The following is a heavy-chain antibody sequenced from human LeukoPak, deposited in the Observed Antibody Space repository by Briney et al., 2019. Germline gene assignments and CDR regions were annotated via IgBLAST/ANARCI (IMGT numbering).Heavy chain of an antibody. CDR2: ISGSGGST. J-gene: IGHJ4*02. CDR3: AKESAGYCSSTSCYASDY. D-gene: IGHD2-2*01. CDR1: GFTFSSYA. Sequence: GGSLRLSCAASGFTFSSYAMSWVRQAPGKGLEWVSAISGSGGSTYYADSAKGRFTISRDNSKNTLYLQMNSLRAEDTAVYYCAKESAGYCSSTSCYASDYWGQGTLVTVSS. V-gene: IGHV3-23*01.